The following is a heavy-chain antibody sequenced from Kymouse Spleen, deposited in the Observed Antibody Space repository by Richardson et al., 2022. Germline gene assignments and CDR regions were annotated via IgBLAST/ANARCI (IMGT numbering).Heavy chain of an antibody. CDR2: IYYSGST. D-gene: IGHD1-26*01. CDR3: ASYSGSHLFDY. J-gene: IGHJ4*02. Sequence: QLQLQESGPGLVKPSETLSLTCTVSGGSISSSSYYWGWIRQPPGKGLEWIGSIYYSGSTYYNPSLKSRVTISVDTSKNQFSLKLSSVTAADTAVYYCASYSGSHLFDYWGQGTLVTVSS. V-gene: IGHV4-39*01. CDR1: GGSISSSSYY.